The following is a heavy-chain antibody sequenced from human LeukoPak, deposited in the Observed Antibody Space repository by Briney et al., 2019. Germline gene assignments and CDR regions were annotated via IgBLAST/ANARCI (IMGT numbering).Heavy chain of an antibody. J-gene: IGHJ4*02. D-gene: IGHD5-12*01. V-gene: IGHV3-30*04. CDR3: VKDWLSPSIN. Sequence: GGSLRLSCAASGFIFSNYAMHWVRQALGKGLEWVALMSYDGSNKYYADSVKGRFTIPRDNSKNTLYLQMNSLRAEDTAVYYCVKDWLSPSINWGQGTLVTVSS. CDR2: MSYDGSNK. CDR1: GFIFSNYA.